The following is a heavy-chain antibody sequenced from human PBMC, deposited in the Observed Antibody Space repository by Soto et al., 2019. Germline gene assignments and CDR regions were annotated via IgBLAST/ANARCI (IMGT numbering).Heavy chain of an antibody. CDR1: GFTFSSYA. Sequence: EVQLLESGGGLVQPGGSLRLSCAASGFTFSSYAMSWVRQAPGKGLEWVSAISGSGGSTYYADSVKGRFTISRDNSKNTLYLQMKSLRAEDTAVYYCVSLGDTWLVPLFDYWGQGTLVTVSS. D-gene: IGHD6-19*01. J-gene: IGHJ4*02. CDR3: VSLGDTWLVPLFDY. V-gene: IGHV3-23*01. CDR2: ISGSGGST.